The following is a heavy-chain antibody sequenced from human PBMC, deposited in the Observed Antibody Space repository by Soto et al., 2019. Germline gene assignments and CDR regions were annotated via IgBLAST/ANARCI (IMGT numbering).Heavy chain of an antibody. Sequence: ASVKVSCKASGYTFTRYDINWVRQATGQGLEWMGWMNPNSGNTGYAQKFQGRVTMTRNTSISTTYMELSSLRSEDTAVYYNTRRLAATKGPCSFYNWGQGTMVTVSS. CDR3: TRRLAATKGPCSFYN. J-gene: IGHJ3*02. CDR2: MNPNSGNT. CDR1: GYTFTRYD. V-gene: IGHV1-8*01. D-gene: IGHD6-25*01.